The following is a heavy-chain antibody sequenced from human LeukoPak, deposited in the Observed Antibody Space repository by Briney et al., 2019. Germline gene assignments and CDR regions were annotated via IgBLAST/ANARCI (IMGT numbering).Heavy chain of an antibody. V-gene: IGHV3-23*01. CDR1: GFTFSTYG. Sequence: GGSLRLSCAASGFTFSTYGMTWVRRAPGRGLEWVSTISGSGGGTWYTDSVKGRFTISRDNSKNTLYLQMNSLRVEDTAIYYCAKDPPNIGPAPYYFDPWGQGTLVTVSS. CDR3: AKDPPNIGPAPYYFDP. D-gene: IGHD2-2*01. J-gene: IGHJ4*02. CDR2: ISGSGGGT.